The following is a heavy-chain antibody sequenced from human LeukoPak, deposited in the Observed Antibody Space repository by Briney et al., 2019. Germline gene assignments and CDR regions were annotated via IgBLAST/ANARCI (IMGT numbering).Heavy chain of an antibody. V-gene: IGHV3-74*01. J-gene: IGHJ4*02. CDR1: GFTFSSYC. CDR3: AGGGAAISYY. CDR2: INSGGSSK. D-gene: IGHD5-18*01. Sequence: PGGSLRLSCSASGFTFSSYCMRWVRQAPGKGLEWVSRINSGGSSKCYADSVKGRFTISRDNTKNTLYLQMNSLRAEDTAVYYCAGGGAAISYYWGQGTLVTVSS.